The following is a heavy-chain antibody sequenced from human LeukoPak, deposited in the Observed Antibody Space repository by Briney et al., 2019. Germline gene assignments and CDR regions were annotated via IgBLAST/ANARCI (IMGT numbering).Heavy chain of an antibody. D-gene: IGHD5-24*01. V-gene: IGHV4-59*01. CDR1: GGSISSYY. CDR2: VYYSGST. Sequence: SETLSLTCTVSGGSISSYYWSWIRQPPGKGLEWIGYVYYSGSTNYNPSLKSRVTISVDTSKNQFSLKLSSVTAADTAVYYCARLERWLQWVFDYWGQGTLVTVSS. CDR3: ARLERWLQWVFDY. J-gene: IGHJ4*02.